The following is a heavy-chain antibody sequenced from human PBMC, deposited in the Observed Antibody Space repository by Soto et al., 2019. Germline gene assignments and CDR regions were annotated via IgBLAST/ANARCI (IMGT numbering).Heavy chain of an antibody. CDR1: GGTFSSYT. V-gene: IGHV1-69*08. J-gene: IGHJ6*02. D-gene: IGHD5-12*01. Sequence: QVQLVQSGAEVKKPGSSVKVSCKASGGTFSSYTISWVRQAPGQGLEWMGRIIPILGIANYAQKFQGRVTITADKSTSTAYMELSSLRSEDTAVYYCARDRYSGYHNRGYYYYGMDVWGQGTTVTVSS. CDR2: IIPILGIA. CDR3: ARDRYSGYHNRGYYYYGMDV.